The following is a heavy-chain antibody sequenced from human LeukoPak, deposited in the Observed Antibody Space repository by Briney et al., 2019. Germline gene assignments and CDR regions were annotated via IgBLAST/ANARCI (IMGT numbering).Heavy chain of an antibody. Sequence: PGGSLRLSCAASGFTFSSFAMSWVRQAPGKGLEWVLRMSGSSGRTDYADSVKGRFTISRDNSKNTLFLQMNSLRGEDTAVYYCAKQRGALRENWFFDHWGQGTLVTVSA. CDR3: AKQRGALRENWFFDH. D-gene: IGHD3-9*01. J-gene: IGHJ4*02. V-gene: IGHV3-23*01. CDR2: MSGSSGRT. CDR1: GFTFSSFA.